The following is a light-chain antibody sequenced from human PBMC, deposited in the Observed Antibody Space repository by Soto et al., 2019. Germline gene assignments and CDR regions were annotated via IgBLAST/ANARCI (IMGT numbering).Light chain of an antibody. Sequence: EIVMTQSPATLSVSPGERATLSCRASQSVSSNLAWYQQKPGQAPRLLIYGASTRATGIPARFSGSGSGTEFTLTISSPQSEDFAVYYCHQRQSWPRTFGQGTKVDI. CDR1: QSVSSN. CDR2: GAS. J-gene: IGKJ1*01. V-gene: IGKV3-15*01. CDR3: HQRQSWPRT.